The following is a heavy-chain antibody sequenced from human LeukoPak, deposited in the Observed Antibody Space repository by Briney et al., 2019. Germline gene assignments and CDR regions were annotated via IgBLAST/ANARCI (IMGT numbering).Heavy chain of an antibody. D-gene: IGHD5-24*01. Sequence: GSLRLSCAASGFPFNSYAMSWVRQAPGEGLGGGSAISGSGGSTYYADSVKGRFTNSRDNSKNTLYLQMNSLRAEDTAVYYCAKALMARDGYNYDYWGQGTLVTVSS. V-gene: IGHV3-23*01. J-gene: IGHJ4*02. CDR1: GFPFNSYA. CDR3: AKALMARDGYNYDY. CDR2: ISGSGGST.